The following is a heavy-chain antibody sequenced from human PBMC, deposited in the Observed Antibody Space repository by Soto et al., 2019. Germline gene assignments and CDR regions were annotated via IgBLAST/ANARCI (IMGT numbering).Heavy chain of an antibody. CDR3: ARGLTTYYDFWSGFTLDYYYGMDV. V-gene: IGHV1-8*01. J-gene: IGHJ6*02. D-gene: IGHD3-3*01. CDR1: GYTFTSYD. Sequence: ASVKVSFKASGYTFTSYDINWVRQATGQGLEWMGWMNPNSGNTGYAQKFQGRVTMTRNTSISTAYMELSSLRSEDTAVYYCARGLTTYYDFWSGFTLDYYYGMDVWGQGTTVTVSS. CDR2: MNPNSGNT.